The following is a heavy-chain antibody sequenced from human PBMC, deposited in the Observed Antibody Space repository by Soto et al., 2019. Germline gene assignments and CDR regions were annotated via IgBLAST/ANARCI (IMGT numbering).Heavy chain of an antibody. CDR1: GFTFISYS. D-gene: IGHD4-17*01. CDR2: ISGSGGST. Sequence: GGSLSISWASSGFTFISYSMSWVRQAPGKGLEWVSAISGSGGSTSYADSVKGRFTISRDNSKNTLYLQMNSLRAEDTAVYYCAKPINDYQSYFDYWGQGTLVTLSS. J-gene: IGHJ4*02. V-gene: IGHV3-23*01. CDR3: AKPINDYQSYFDY.